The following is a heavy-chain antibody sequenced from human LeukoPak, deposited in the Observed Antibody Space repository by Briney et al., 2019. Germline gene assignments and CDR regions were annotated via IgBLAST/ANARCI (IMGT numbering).Heavy chain of an antibody. CDR1: GGSISSYY. V-gene: IGHV4-59*01. CDR3: ARRGYYYDSSGYKLYYFDY. Sequence: PSETLSLTCTVSGGSISSYYWSWIRRPPGKGLEWIGYIYYSGSTNYNPSLKSRVTISVDTSKNQFSLKLSSVTAADTAVYYCARRGYYYDSSGYKLYYFDYWGQGTLVTVSS. J-gene: IGHJ4*02. D-gene: IGHD3-22*01. CDR2: IYYSGST.